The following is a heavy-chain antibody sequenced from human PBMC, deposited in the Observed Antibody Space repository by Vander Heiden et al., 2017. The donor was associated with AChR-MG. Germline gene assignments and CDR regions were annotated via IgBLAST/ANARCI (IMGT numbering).Heavy chain of an antibody. J-gene: IGHJ3*02. D-gene: IGHD3-16*01. CDR3: ARDLASGGAYDI. Sequence: EVPLVETGGGLIQPGGSLRLSCAASGFTVSDNYMSWVRQGPGKGLEWVSVMYSGGSTYYADSVKGRFTISRDNSKNTLYLQMNSLRADDTAVYYCARDLASGGAYDIWGQGTMVTVSS. CDR1: GFTVSDNY. V-gene: IGHV3-53*02. CDR2: MYSGGST.